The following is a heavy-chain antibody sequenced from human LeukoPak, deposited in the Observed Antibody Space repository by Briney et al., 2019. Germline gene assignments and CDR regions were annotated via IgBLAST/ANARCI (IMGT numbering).Heavy chain of an antibody. CDR1: GFTFSSYW. CDR3: ARDAPMTTVPNYYYGMDV. J-gene: IGHJ6*02. Sequence: PGGSLRLSCAASGFTFSSYWMSWVRQAPGKGLEWVATMRQDGSETYYVDSVKGRFTISRDNAKNSVYLQMNSLRAEDAAVYYCARDAPMTTVPNYYYGMDVWGQGTTVTVSS. V-gene: IGHV3-7*01. CDR2: MRQDGSET. D-gene: IGHD4-11*01.